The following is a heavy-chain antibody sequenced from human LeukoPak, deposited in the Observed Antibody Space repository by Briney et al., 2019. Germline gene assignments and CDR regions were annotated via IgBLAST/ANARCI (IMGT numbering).Heavy chain of an antibody. D-gene: IGHD6-13*01. CDR1: GFTFANHA. Sequence: GGSLRLSCAAPGFTFANHAMSWVRQGPGKGLEWVSTISGSGGSTYYADSVKGRFTISRDNSKNTLFLQMNSLRADDTAVYFCAKDQKSIAATGYDYWGQGTLVTVSS. CDR2: ISGSGGST. J-gene: IGHJ4*02. V-gene: IGHV3-23*01. CDR3: AKDQKSIAATGYDY.